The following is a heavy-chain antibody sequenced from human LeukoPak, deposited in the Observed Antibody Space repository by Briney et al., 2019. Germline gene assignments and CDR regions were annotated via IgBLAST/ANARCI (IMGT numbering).Heavy chain of an antibody. Sequence: SETLSLTCAVYGGSFSGYYWSWIRQPPGKGLEWIGEINHSGSTNYNPSLKSRVTMSVDTSKNQFSLKLSSVTAADTAVYYCARVPGGSSGWYADYWGQGTLVTVPS. CDR1: GGSFSGYY. V-gene: IGHV4-34*01. D-gene: IGHD6-19*01. J-gene: IGHJ4*02. CDR2: INHSGST. CDR3: ARVPGGSSGWYADY.